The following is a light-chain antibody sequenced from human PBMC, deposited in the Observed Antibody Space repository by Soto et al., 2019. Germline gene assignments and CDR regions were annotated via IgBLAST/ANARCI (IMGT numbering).Light chain of an antibody. CDR1: SSDVGGYKY. V-gene: IGLV2-14*01. Sequence: QSVLTQPASVSGSPGQSITISCTGTSSDVGGYKYVSWYQQHPGKAPKLMIFEVSNRPSGVSNRFSGSKSGNTASLTISGLQAEDEGDYYCSSYTSSSTYVFGTGTNVTVL. CDR3: SSYTSSSTYV. CDR2: EVS. J-gene: IGLJ1*01.